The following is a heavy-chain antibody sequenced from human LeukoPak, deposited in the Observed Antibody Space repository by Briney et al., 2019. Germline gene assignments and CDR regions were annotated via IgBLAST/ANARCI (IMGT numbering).Heavy chain of an antibody. J-gene: IGHJ4*02. D-gene: IGHD4-23*01. CDR3: ARASRRIGGDDY. Sequence: ASVKVSCKASGYTFTGYYIHWVRQAPGQGLEWMGWINPNSGGTNYAQKFQGRVTMTTDTSTSTAYMELRSLRSDDTAVYYCARASRRIGGDDYWGQGTLVTVSS. V-gene: IGHV1-2*02. CDR2: INPNSGGT. CDR1: GYTFTGYY.